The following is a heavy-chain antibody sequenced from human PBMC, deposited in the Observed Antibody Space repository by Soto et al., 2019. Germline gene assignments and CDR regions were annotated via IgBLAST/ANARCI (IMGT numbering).Heavy chain of an antibody. CDR3: AAGRGCSSTNCQGGPDAFDI. Sequence: ASVKVSCKASGFTFTSSAVQWVRQARGQRLEWIGWIVVGSGNTNYAQKFQERVTITRDMSTSTAYMELSSLRSEDTAVYYCAAGRGCSSTNCQGGPDAFDIWGQGTMVTVSS. V-gene: IGHV1-58*01. J-gene: IGHJ3*02. D-gene: IGHD2-2*01. CDR2: IVVGSGNT. CDR1: GFTFTSSA.